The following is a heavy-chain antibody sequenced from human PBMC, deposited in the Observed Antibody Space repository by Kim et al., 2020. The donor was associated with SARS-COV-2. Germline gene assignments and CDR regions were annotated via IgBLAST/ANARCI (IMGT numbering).Heavy chain of an antibody. Sequence: GGSLRLSCAASGFTFDDYGMSWVRQAPGKGLDWVSDIYWNGGSTAYADSVKGRFTISRDNAKNSLYLQMNSLIADDTALYYCARRVAFGWFDTWGQGTLV. V-gene: IGHV3-20*04. CDR1: GFTFDDYG. D-gene: IGHD3-10*01. J-gene: IGHJ5*02. CDR2: IYWNGGST. CDR3: ARRVAFGWFDT.